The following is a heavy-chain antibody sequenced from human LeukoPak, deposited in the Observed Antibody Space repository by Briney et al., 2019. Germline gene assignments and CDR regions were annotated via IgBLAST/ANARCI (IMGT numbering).Heavy chain of an antibody. V-gene: IGHV4-59*12. CDR1: GGSISSYY. J-gene: IGHJ4*02. CDR2: IYYSGST. Sequence: SETLSLTCTVSGGSISSYYWSWIRQPPGKGLEWIGYIYYSGSTYYNPSLKSRVTISVDTSKNQFSLKLSSVTAADTAVYYCARDAIAVAGTKPDYWGQGTLVTVSS. CDR3: ARDAIAVAGTKPDY. D-gene: IGHD6-19*01.